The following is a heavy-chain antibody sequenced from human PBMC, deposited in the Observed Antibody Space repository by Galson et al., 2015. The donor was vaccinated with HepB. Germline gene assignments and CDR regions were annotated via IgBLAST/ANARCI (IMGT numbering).Heavy chain of an antibody. V-gene: IGHV3-23*01. CDR1: GFTIRSYA. CDR2: ISGSGDST. CDR3: AKFLAGTESGSYLDY. D-gene: IGHD6-19*01. Sequence: SLRLSCAASGFTIRSYAMTWVRQAAGKGLEWVSAISGSGDSTYYADSVKGRFTISRDNSKNTLYLQMIRLRAEDTAVYYCAKFLAGTESGSYLDYWGQGTLVAASS. J-gene: IGHJ4*02.